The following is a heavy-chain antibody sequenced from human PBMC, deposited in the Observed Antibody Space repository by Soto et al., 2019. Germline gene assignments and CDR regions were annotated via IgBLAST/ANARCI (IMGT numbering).Heavy chain of an antibody. CDR2: IYYSGST. D-gene: IGHD6-19*01. CDR1: GGSITNSGYY. CDR3: ARQEDSSTYYRAYYLDY. V-gene: IGHV4-39*01. Sequence: SETLSLTFNVSGGSITNSGYYWGWIRQPQGKGLEWIGSIYYSGSTYYSPSLKSRVTISVDTSKNQFSLNLTSVTAADTDVYFCARQEDSSTYYRAYYLDYWGQGTLVTVSS. J-gene: IGHJ4*02.